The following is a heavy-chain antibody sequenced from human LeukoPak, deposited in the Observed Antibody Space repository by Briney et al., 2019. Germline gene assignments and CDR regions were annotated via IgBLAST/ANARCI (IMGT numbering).Heavy chain of an antibody. CDR1: GGSINNYY. J-gene: IGHJ3*02. D-gene: IGHD2-15*01. Sequence: TTSETLSLTCTVSGGSINNYYWSWIRQPAGEGLEWIGRIYTRGSTNYNPSLKSRVTMSVDTSKNQFSLKLSSVTAADTAVYYCARGRYCSADICSGGDAFDIWGQGTMVSVSS. CDR3: ARGRYCSADICSGGDAFDI. V-gene: IGHV4-4*07. CDR2: IYTRGST.